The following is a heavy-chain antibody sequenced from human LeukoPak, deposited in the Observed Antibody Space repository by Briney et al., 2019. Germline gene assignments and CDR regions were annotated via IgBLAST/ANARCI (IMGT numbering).Heavy chain of an antibody. V-gene: IGHV4-59*08. J-gene: IGHJ4*02. D-gene: IGHD3-10*01. CDR3: ARHAGRAWFGELSY. Sequence: SETLSLTCTVSGGSISTYYWSWIRQPPGKGLEWIGYIYYSGSTNYNPSLKSRVTVSVDTSKNQFSLKLSSVTAADTAAYYCARHAGRAWFGELSYWGQGTLVTVSS. CDR2: IYYSGST. CDR1: GGSISTYY.